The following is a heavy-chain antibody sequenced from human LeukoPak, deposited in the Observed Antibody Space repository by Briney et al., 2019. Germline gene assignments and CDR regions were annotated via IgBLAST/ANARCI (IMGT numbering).Heavy chain of an antibody. V-gene: IGHV3-30*03. CDR1: GFTFDDYG. Sequence: GGSLRLSCAASGFTFDDYGMHWVRQAPGKGLEWVAVISYDGSNKYYADSVKGRFTISRDNSKNTLYLQMNSLRAEDTAVYYCAITTAMAKYFDYWGQGTLVTVSS. CDR3: AITTAMAKYFDY. J-gene: IGHJ4*02. CDR2: ISYDGSNK. D-gene: IGHD5-18*01.